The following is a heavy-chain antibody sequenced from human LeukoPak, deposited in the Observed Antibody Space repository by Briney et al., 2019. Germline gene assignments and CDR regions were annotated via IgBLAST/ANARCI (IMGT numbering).Heavy chain of an antibody. J-gene: IGHJ6*02. Sequence: GASVEVSCKASGYTFTTYGISWVRQAPGQGLEWMGWISAYNGNTNYAQKLQGKVTMTTDTSTSTAYMELRSLRFDDTAVYYCARDRLRGYYYYGMDVWGQGTTVTVSS. CDR3: ARDRLRGYYYYGMDV. V-gene: IGHV1-18*01. CDR2: ISAYNGNT. CDR1: GYTFTTYG. D-gene: IGHD4-17*01.